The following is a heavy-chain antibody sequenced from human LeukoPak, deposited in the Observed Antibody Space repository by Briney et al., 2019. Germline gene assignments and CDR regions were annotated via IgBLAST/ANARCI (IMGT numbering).Heavy chain of an antibody. CDR1: GFTFNSYG. Sequence: GGSLRLSCAASGFTFNSYGMHWVRQAPGKGLEWVAVMWYDGSNKYYADSVKGRFTISRDDSKNTLYLQMNSLRAEDTAMYYCARDYSYAFDIWGQGTMVTVSS. CDR2: MWYDGSNK. J-gene: IGHJ3*02. V-gene: IGHV3-33*01. CDR3: ARDYSYAFDI. D-gene: IGHD2-15*01.